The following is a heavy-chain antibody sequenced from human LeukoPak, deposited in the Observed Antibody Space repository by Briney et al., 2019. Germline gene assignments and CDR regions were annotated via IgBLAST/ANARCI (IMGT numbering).Heavy chain of an antibody. CDR1: GYTFTGYY. CDR2: INPNSGDT. V-gene: IGHV1-2*02. J-gene: IGHJ3*02. D-gene: IGHD2-15*01. CDR3: ARVLVVVTATAFDI. Sequence: GASVKVSCKASGYTFTGYYMHWVRQAPGQGLEWMGWINPNSGDTNYAQKFQGRVTMTRDTSISTAYMDLSRLRSDDTAVYYCARVLVVVTATAFDIWGQGTMVTVSS.